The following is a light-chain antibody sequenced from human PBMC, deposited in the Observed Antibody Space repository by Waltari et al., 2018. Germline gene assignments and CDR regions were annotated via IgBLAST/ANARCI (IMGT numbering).Light chain of an antibody. Sequence: DIQMTQSPSSLSASVGDRVPISCQASQDLVNFLNWYQQKPGKAPKLLIYGASNLQTGVPSRFSGSGSGTYFTFTISSLQPEDIATYYCQQYENLPPLTFGGGTKVEIK. CDR2: GAS. CDR1: QDLVNF. V-gene: IGKV1-33*01. J-gene: IGKJ4*01. CDR3: QQYENLPPLT.